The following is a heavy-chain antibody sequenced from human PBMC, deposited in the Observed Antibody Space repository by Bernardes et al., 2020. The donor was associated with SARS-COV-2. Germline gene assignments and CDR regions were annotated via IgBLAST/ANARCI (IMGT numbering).Heavy chain of an antibody. Sequence: GGSLRLSCAASGFTFDDYAMHWVRQAPGKGLEWVSGISWNSGSIGYADSVKGRFTISRDNAKNSLYLQMNSLRAEDTALYYCAKTHGSGSYYHSIYYYYGMDVWGQGTTVTVSS. J-gene: IGHJ6*02. CDR2: ISWNSGSI. CDR1: GFTFDDYA. CDR3: AKTHGSGSYYHSIYYYYGMDV. D-gene: IGHD3-10*01. V-gene: IGHV3-9*01.